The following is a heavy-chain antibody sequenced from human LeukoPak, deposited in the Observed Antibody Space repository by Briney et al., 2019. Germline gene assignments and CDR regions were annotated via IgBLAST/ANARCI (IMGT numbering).Heavy chain of an antibody. CDR3: ARGVVTDDYYMDV. J-gene: IGHJ6*03. CDR1: GGSITSGRYY. D-gene: IGHD2-21*02. Sequence: SETLSLTCSVSGGSITSGRYYWTWVRQPAGKGLEWIGRLYTNDNTNYNPSLESRVSISVDTSKSQFYLQLTSVTAVDTAVYFCARGVVTDDYYMDVWGKGTTVIVSS. CDR2: LYTNDNT. V-gene: IGHV4-61*02.